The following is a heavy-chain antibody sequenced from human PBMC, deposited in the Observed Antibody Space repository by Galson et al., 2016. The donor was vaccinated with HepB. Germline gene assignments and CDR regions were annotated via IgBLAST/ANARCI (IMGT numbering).Heavy chain of an antibody. CDR2: INTDGSRT. Sequence: SLRLSCAASGFTFSSHWMHWVRQAPGKGLVWVSRINTDGSRTSYADSVKGRFTISRDNAKNTLYLQMNSLRAEDTAVYYCARGGIRPIDYWGQGTLVTVPS. J-gene: IGHJ4*02. V-gene: IGHV3-74*01. CDR1: GFTFSSHW. CDR3: ARGGIRPIDY.